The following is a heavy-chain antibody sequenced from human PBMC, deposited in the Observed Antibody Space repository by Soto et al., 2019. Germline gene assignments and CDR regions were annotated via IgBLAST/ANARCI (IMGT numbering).Heavy chain of an antibody. CDR3: ARGGYDYSNPFDY. CDR1: GFTFNRYW. Sequence: EVQLVESGGGLVQPGGSLRLSCAASGFTFNRYWMKWVRQAPGRGLEWMGNINQDGSEKHYVDSVKGRFTISRVNAKDSVYLQMNSLKAEDTAVYYCARGGYDYSNPFDYWGQGTLVTVSS. J-gene: IGHJ4*02. D-gene: IGHD4-4*01. V-gene: IGHV3-7*04. CDR2: INQDGSEK.